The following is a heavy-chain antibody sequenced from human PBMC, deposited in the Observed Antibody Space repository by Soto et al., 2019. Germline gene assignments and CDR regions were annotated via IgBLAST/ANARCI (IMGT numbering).Heavy chain of an antibody. D-gene: IGHD1-26*01. J-gene: IGHJ5*02. CDR3: ALVGATGSWFDP. CDR2: INSDGSST. CDR1: GFTFSSYW. V-gene: IGHV3-74*01. Sequence: PWGSLRLSCAASGFTFSSYWMHWVRQAPGKGLVWVSRINSDGSSTSYADSVNGRFTISRDNAKNTLYLQMNSLRAEYTAVYYCALVGATGSWFDPWGQGTLVTVSS.